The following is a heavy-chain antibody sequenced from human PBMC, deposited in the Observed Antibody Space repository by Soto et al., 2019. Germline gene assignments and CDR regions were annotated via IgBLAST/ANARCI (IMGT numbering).Heavy chain of an antibody. CDR3: AHSRNLITEDAQVGDFDY. Sequence: QITLKESGPTLVKPAQTLALTCTFSGFSLTTDGEGVGWVRQPPGEALECLALIYWDDDESYRPSLKTRLTITKEPSKNQVVLIMTNVDPVDTATYYCAHSRNLITEDAQVGDFDYWGQGTLVTVSS. J-gene: IGHJ4*02. D-gene: IGHD3-10*01. CDR2: IYWDDDE. V-gene: IGHV2-5*02. CDR1: GFSLTTDGEG.